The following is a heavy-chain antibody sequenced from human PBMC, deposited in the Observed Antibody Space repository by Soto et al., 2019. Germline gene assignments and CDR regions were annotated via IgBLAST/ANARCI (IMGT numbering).Heavy chain of an antibody. CDR2: INAGNGNT. V-gene: IGHV1-3*01. CDR3: ARDFISSRATPF. CDR1: GYTFTSYA. D-gene: IGHD3-3*02. Sequence: ASVKVSCKASGYTFTSYAMHWVRQAPGQRLEWMGWINAGNGNTKYSQKFQGRVTITRDTSASTAYMELSSLRSEDTAVYYCARDFISSRATPFWGQGTMVTVS. J-gene: IGHJ3*01.